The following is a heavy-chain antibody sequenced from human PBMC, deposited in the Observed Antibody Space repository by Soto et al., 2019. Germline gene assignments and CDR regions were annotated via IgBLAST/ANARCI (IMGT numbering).Heavy chain of an antibody. CDR2: IIPIFGTA. CDR3: AREDGYCISTSCFAYNWFDP. D-gene: IGHD2-2*01. J-gene: IGHJ5*02. Sequence: SVKVSCKASGGTFSSYAISWVRQAPGQGLEWMGGIIPIFGTANYAQKFQGRVTITADESTSTAYMELSSLRSEDTAVYYCAREDGYCISTSCFAYNWFDPWGQGTPVTVSS. V-gene: IGHV1-69*13. CDR1: GGTFSSYA.